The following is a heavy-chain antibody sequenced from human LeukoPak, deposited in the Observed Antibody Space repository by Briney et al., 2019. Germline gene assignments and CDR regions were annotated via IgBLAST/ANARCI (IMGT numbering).Heavy chain of an antibody. J-gene: IGHJ4*02. CDR3: ARLSGYSSGHYYSDY. CDR1: GGSISSDY. Sequence: SETLSLTCTVSGGSISSDYWSWIRQPPGKGLEGIGYIYYRGSTNYNPSLKSRVTISVDTSKNQFSLKLSSVTAADTAVYYCARLSGYSSGHYYSDYWGQGTLVTVSS. CDR2: IYYRGST. D-gene: IGHD3-22*01. V-gene: IGHV4-59*01.